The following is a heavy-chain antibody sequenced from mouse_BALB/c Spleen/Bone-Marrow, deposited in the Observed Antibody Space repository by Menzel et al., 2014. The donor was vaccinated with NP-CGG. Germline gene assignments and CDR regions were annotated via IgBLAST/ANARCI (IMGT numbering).Heavy chain of an antibody. CDR1: GFTFSSYG. CDR3: ARHRDAMDY. D-gene: IGHD3-3*01. V-gene: IGHV5-6*01. Sequence: EVQGVESGGDIVKPGGSLKLSCAASGFTFSSYGMSWVRQTPVKRLEWVATISSGGSYTYYPDSVKGRFTISRDNAKNTLYLQMSSLKSEDTAMYYCARHRDAMDYWGQGTSITVSS. J-gene: IGHJ4*01. CDR2: ISSGGSYT.